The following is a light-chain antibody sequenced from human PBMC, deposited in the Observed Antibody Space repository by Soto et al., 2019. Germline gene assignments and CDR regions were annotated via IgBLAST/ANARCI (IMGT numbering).Light chain of an antibody. CDR3: SSYAGSNNLGV. CDR2: EVS. J-gene: IGLJ2*01. CDR1: SSDVGGYNY. V-gene: IGLV2-8*01. Sequence: QYALTQPPSASGSPGQSVTISCTGTSSDVGGYNYVSWYQQHPGKAPKLMIYEVSKRPSGVPDRFSGSKSGNTASLTVSGFQAEDEADYYCSSYAGSNNLGVFGGGTKLTVL.